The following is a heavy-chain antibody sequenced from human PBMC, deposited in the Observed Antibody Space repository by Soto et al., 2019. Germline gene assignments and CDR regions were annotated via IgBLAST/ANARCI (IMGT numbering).Heavy chain of an antibody. Sequence: GGSLRLSCAASGFTFSNAWMNWVRQAPGKGLEWVGRIKSKTDGGTTDYAAPVKGRLTISRDDSKNTLYLQMNSLKTEDTAVYYCTTAGPPPQYSSSWHDHAWLDYWGQGTLVTVSS. CDR2: IKSKTDGGTT. J-gene: IGHJ4*02. V-gene: IGHV3-15*07. CDR3: TTAGPPPQYSSSWHDHAWLDY. D-gene: IGHD6-13*01. CDR1: GFTFSNAW.